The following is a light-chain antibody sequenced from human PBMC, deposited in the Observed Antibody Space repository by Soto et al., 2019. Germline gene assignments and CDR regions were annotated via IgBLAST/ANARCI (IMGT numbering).Light chain of an antibody. CDR1: QRVSSSH. J-gene: IGKJ1*01. CDR2: GAS. Sequence: EIVLTQSPGTLSLSPGERATLSCRASQRVSSSHLAWYQQKPGQAPRLLISGASSRATGIPDRFSGSGYGTDFTLTISRMEPEDCAVYYCQQYGRSPGTFGQGTKVETK. CDR3: QQYGRSPGT. V-gene: IGKV3-20*01.